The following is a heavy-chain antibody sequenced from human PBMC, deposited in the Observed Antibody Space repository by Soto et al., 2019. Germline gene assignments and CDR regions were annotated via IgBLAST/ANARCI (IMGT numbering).Heavy chain of an antibody. J-gene: IGHJ5*02. CDR2: IKQDGSEK. D-gene: IGHD3-22*01. V-gene: IGHV3-7*03. Sequence: LSCAASGFTFSSYWMSWVRQAPGKGLEWVVNIKQDGSEKYYVDSVKGRFTISRDNAKNSLYLQMNSLRAEDTAVYYCARIPLNYYDSSGYLNWFDPWGQGTLVTV. CDR1: GFTFSSYW. CDR3: ARIPLNYYDSSGYLNWFDP.